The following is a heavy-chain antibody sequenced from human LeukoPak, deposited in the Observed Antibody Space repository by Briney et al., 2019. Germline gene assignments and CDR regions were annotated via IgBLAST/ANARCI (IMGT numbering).Heavy chain of an antibody. CDR2: INPNSGGT. CDR3: ARSRALGYCSSTSCLNFDY. J-gene: IGHJ4*02. CDR1: GYTFTGYY. D-gene: IGHD2-2*01. V-gene: IGHV1-2*02. Sequence: ASVKVSCKASGYTFTGYYMHWVRQAPGQGLEWMGWINPNSGGTNYAQKFQGRVTMTRDTSISTAYMELSRLRSDDTAVYYCARSRALGYCSSTSCLNFDYWGQGTLVTVSS.